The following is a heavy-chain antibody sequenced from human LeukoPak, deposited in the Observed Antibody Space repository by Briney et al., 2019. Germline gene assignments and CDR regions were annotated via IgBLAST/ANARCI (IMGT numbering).Heavy chain of an antibody. V-gene: IGHV3-43*01. J-gene: IGHJ4*02. Sequence: GGSLRLSCAASGFTFDDYTMHWVRQAPGKGLEWVSLISWDGGSTYYADSVKGRFTISRDNSKNSLYLQMNSLRTEDTALYYCAKDGCSYGYCGFDYWGQGTLVTVSS. CDR2: ISWDGGST. D-gene: IGHD5-18*01. CDR3: AKDGCSYGYCGFDY. CDR1: GFTFDDYT.